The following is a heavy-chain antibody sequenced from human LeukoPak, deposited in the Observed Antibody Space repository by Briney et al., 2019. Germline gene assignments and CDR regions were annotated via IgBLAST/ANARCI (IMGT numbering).Heavy chain of an antibody. D-gene: IGHD1-1*01. Sequence: GASVRVSCKASGGTFSSFGISWVRQAPGQGLQWMGGIIPISGTTNYAQEFQGRVTITADESTSTAYMDLGSLTSEDTAVYYCAKDGNWNDLLNPDLDYWGQGTLVTVSS. CDR2: IIPISGTT. CDR3: AKDGNWNDLLNPDLDY. CDR1: GGTFSSFG. V-gene: IGHV1-69*13. J-gene: IGHJ4*02.